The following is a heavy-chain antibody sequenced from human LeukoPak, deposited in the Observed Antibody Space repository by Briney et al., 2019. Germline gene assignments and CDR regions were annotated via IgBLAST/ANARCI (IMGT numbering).Heavy chain of an antibody. CDR1: GYSFTSYW. Sequence: GESLKISCTGSGYSFTSYWIGWVRQMPGKGLEWMGIIYPGDSDTRYSPSFQGQVTISADKSICTAYLQWSSLKASDTAMYYCARYWYCSSTSCYTGGYNWFDPWGQGTLVTVSS. J-gene: IGHJ5*02. CDR3: ARYWYCSSTSCYTGGYNWFDP. D-gene: IGHD2-2*02. V-gene: IGHV5-51*01. CDR2: IYPGDSDT.